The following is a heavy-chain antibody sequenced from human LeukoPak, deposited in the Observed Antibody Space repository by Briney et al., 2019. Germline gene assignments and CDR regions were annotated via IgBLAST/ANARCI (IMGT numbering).Heavy chain of an antibody. V-gene: IGHV1-58*02. Sequence: SVKVSCKASGFTFTSSAMQWVRQARGQRLEWIGWIVVGSGNTNYAQKLQERVTITRDMSTSTAYMELSSLRSEDTAVYYCAAALNEYSSSSTRYDHWGQGTLVTVSS. CDR3: AAALNEYSSSSTRYDH. D-gene: IGHD6-6*01. CDR2: IVVGSGNT. CDR1: GFTFTSSA. J-gene: IGHJ4*02.